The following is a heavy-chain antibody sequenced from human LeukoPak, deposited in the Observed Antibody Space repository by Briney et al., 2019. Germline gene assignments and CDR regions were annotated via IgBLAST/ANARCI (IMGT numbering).Heavy chain of an antibody. CDR3: ARGGVVSPTDNWFDP. CDR2: IYPGDSDT. D-gene: IGHD2-21*01. V-gene: IGHV5-51*01. CDR1: GYRFTSYW. J-gene: IGHJ5*02. Sequence: GESLQISFQGSGYRFTSYWIGWVRQMPGKGLEWMGIIYPGDSDTRYSPSFQGQVTISADKSISTAYLQWSSLKASDTAMYYCARGGVVSPTDNWFDPWGQGTLVTVSS.